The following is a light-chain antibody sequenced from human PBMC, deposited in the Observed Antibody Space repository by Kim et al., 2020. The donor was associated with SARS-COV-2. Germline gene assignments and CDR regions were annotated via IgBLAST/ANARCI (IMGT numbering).Light chain of an antibody. CDR3: QQYNNWPPFT. V-gene: IGKV3-15*01. Sequence: VSPGERATLSCRASQRVRNNLAWYQQTPGQAPRLLIYGESTRATGIPARFSGSGSGTEFTLIISSLQSEDFAVYYCQQYNNWPPFTFGQGTKLEI. CDR2: GES. CDR1: QRVRNN. J-gene: IGKJ2*01.